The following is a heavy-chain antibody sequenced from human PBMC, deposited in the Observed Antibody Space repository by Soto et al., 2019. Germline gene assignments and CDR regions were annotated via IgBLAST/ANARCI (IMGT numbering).Heavy chain of an antibody. CDR2: IYYSGST. V-gene: IGHV4-39*01. CDR1: GGSISSSSYY. D-gene: IGHD3-10*01. J-gene: IGHJ4*02. CDR3: ARVMVRGPNYFDY. Sequence: SETLSLTCTVSGGSISSSSYYWGWIRQPPGKGLEWIGSIYYSGSTYYNPSLKSRVTISVDTSKNQFSLKLSSVTAADTAVYYCARVMVRGPNYFDYWGQGTLVTVS.